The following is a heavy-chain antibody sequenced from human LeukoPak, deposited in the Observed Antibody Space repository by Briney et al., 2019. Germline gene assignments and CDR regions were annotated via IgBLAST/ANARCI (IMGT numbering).Heavy chain of an antibody. Sequence: ASVKVSCKASGYTFTSYGISWVRQAPGQGLEWMGWISAYNGNTNYAQKLQGRVTMTTDTSTSTAYMELRSLRSDDTAVYYCARGEVVGVTENNWFAPWGQGTLVTVSS. CDR3: ARGEVVGVTENNWFAP. CDR1: GYTFTSYG. CDR2: ISAYNGNT. V-gene: IGHV1-18*01. D-gene: IGHD2-21*02. J-gene: IGHJ5*02.